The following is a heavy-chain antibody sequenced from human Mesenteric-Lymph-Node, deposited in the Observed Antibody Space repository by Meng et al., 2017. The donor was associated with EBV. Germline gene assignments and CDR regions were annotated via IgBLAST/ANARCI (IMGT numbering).Heavy chain of an antibody. V-gene: IGHV4-39*07. D-gene: IGHD2-21*01. CDR3: ARGWTLTYCGA. CDR2: IYYSGSA. J-gene: IGHJ4*02. CDR1: RGASSSGSYY. Sequence: PQSAGPCRCKSCAPLPVPCPVSRGASSSGSYYWVWIRQPPGKGMEWIGSIYYSGSAHHNPSLKSRVTISVDTSKNQFSLKLSSVTAADTAVYYCARGWTLTYCGAWGQGTLVTVSS.